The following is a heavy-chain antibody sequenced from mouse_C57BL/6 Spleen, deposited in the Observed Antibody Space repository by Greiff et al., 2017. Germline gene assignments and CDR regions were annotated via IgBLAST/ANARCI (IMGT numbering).Heavy chain of an antibody. Sequence: QVQLKQSGPELVKPGASVKISCKASGYAFSSSWMNWVKQRPGKGLEWIGRIYPGDGDTNYNGKFKGKATLTADKSSSTAYMQLSSLTSEDSAVYFCARRGYDYDVGYYFDYWGQGTTLTVSS. CDR1: GYAFSSSW. CDR3: ARRGYDYDVGYYFDY. V-gene: IGHV1-82*01. J-gene: IGHJ2*01. CDR2: IYPGDGDT. D-gene: IGHD2-4*01.